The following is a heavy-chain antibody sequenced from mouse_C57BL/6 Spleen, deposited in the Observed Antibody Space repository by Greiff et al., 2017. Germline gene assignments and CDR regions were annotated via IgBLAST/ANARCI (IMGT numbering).Heavy chain of an antibody. CDR3: VYGNYGGFDY. D-gene: IGHD2-1*01. J-gene: IGHJ2*01. V-gene: IGHV1-80*01. Sequence: VQLQESGAELVKPGASVKISCKASGYAFSSYWMNWVKQRPGKGLEWIGQIYPGDGDTNYNGKFKGKATLTADKSSSTAYMQLSSLTSEDSAVYFCVYGNYGGFDYWGQGTTLTVSS. CDR1: GYAFSSYW. CDR2: IYPGDGDT.